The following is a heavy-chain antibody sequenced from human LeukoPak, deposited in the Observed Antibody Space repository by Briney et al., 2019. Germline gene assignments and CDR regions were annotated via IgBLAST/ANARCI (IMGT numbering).Heavy chain of an antibody. V-gene: IGHV4-34*01. Sequence: SEPLSLPCAVYGGSFSGYYWSWIRQPPGKGLAWVGEINHSGSTNYNPSLKNRVTISVDTPNTHFSLKLSSVTAADTAVSYCARGSAPISYWGQGTLVTVSS. CDR2: INHSGST. CDR3: ARGSAPISY. CDR1: GGSFSGYY. D-gene: IGHD6-6*01. J-gene: IGHJ4*02.